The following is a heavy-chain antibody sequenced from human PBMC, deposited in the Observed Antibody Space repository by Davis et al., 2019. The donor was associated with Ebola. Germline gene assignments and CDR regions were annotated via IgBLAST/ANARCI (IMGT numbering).Heavy chain of an antibody. CDR1: GYSISSGYY. CDR2: IYHDGRT. D-gene: IGHD2-15*01. Sequence: PSETLSLTCAVSGYSISSGYYWGWIRQPPGKGLEWIGTIYHDGRTYYKPSLKSRVSISIDTSKNQFSRKLTPVTAADPAVYYCARRVDYFDYWGQGTLVTVSS. V-gene: IGHV4-38-2*01. J-gene: IGHJ4*02. CDR3: ARRVDYFDY.